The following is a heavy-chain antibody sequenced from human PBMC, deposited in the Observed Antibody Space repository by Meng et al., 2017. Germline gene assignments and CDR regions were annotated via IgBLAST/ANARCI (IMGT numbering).Heavy chain of an antibody. CDR3: ARDYGDYAWIAKRWFDP. J-gene: IGHJ5*02. Sequence: QVELVQSGAEVKKPGSWVKVSCKASGGTFSSYAISWVRQAPGQGLEWMGGIIPIFGTANYAQKFQGRVTITADESTSTAYMELSSLRSEDTAVYYCARDYGDYAWIAKRWFDPWGQGTLVTVSS. D-gene: IGHD4-17*01. CDR2: IIPIFGTA. CDR1: GGTFSSYA. V-gene: IGHV1-69*01.